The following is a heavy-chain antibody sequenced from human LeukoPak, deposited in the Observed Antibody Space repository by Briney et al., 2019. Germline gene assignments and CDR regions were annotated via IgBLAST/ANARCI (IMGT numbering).Heavy chain of an antibody. CDR3: AKDSAYCSSTSCYLGYYDYYYMDV. D-gene: IGHD2-2*01. V-gene: IGHV3-30*02. CDR2: IRYDGSNK. CDR1: GFTFSSYG. J-gene: IGHJ6*03. Sequence: GGSLRLSCAASGFTFSSYGMHWVRQAPGKGLEWVAFIRYDGSNKYYADSVKGRFTISRDNSKNTLYLRMNSLRAEDTAVYYCAKDSAYCSSTSCYLGYYDYYYMDVWGKGTTVTVSS.